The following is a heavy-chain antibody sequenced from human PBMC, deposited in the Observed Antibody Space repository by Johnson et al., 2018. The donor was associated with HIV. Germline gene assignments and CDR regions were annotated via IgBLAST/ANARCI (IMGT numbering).Heavy chain of an antibody. D-gene: IGHD3-22*01. V-gene: IGHV3-30-3*01. CDR2: ISYDGSNK. CDR3: ARENSSGYHDAFDI. Sequence: VQLVESGGGVVQPGRSLRLSCAASGFTFSSYAMHWVRQAPGKGLEWVAVISYDGSNKYYADSVKGRFTISRDNSKNTLYLQMTSLRAEDTAVYYCARENSSGYHDAFDIWGQGTLVTVSS. J-gene: IGHJ3*02. CDR1: GFTFSSYA.